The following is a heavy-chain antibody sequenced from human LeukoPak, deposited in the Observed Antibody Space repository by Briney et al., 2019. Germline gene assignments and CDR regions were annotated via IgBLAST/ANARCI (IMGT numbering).Heavy chain of an antibody. CDR3: ARHDSTIYDFWSGYCK. V-gene: IGHV1-2*02. CDR1: EYTFTDYY. Sequence: ASVKVSCKASEYTFTDYYVLWVRQAPGQGLEWMGWINPNSGDTNYAQKFQGRVTMTRDTSISTAYMELSRLRSDDTAVYYCARHDSTIYDFWSGYCKWGQGTLVTFSS. D-gene: IGHD3-3*01. J-gene: IGHJ4*02. CDR2: INPNSGDT.